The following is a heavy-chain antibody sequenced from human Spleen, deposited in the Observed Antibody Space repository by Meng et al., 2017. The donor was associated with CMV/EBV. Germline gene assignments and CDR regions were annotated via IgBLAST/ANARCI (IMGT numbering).Heavy chain of an antibody. V-gene: IGHV3-23*01. D-gene: IGHD2-2*01. CDR1: GFTFSSYA. CDR3: ATSRDIVVVPAHYYYYGMDV. Sequence: GGSLRLSCAASGFTFSSYAMSWVRQAPGKGLEWVSAISGGGGSTYYADSVKGRFTISRDNSKNTLYLQMNSLRAEDTAVYYCATSRDIVVVPAHYYYYGMDVWGQGTTVTV. CDR2: ISGGGGST. J-gene: IGHJ6*02.